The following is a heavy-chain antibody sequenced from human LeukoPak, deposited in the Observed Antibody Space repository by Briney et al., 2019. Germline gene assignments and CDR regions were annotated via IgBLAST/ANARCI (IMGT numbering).Heavy chain of an antibody. CDR3: ARDEYSSSFGLDY. V-gene: IGHV4-4*08. D-gene: IGHD6-6*01. Sequence: SETLSLTCTVSGGSISSYYWSWIRQPPGKGLEWIGYIYSSGSTNYNPSLKGRVTILVDTSKNQFSLKLSSVTAADTAVYYCARDEYSSSFGLDYWGQGTLVTVSS. J-gene: IGHJ4*02. CDR1: GGSISSYY. CDR2: IYSSGST.